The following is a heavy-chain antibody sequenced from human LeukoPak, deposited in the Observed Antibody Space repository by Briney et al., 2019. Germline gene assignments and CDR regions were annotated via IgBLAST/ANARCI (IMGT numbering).Heavy chain of an antibody. CDR1: GGSFSGYY. CDR2: INHSGST. V-gene: IGHV4-34*01. D-gene: IGHD1-14*01. CDR3: ARVRMIRGPALGQVGGIY. J-gene: IGHJ4*02. Sequence: SETLSLTCAVYGGSFSGYYWSWIRQPPGKGLEWMGEINHSGSTRHNPPLKSRITISVNTTKNKFSLKLSPMPTPDTAVYYCARVRMIRGPALGQVGGIYWGQGTLVTVSS.